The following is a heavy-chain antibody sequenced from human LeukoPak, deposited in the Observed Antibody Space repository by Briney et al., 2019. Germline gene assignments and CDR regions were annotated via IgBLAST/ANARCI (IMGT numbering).Heavy chain of an antibody. CDR3: AIYYYDSSGYYLFDY. D-gene: IGHD3-22*01. J-gene: IGHJ4*02. CDR1: GGSFSGYY. V-gene: IGHV4-34*01. CDR2: INHSGST. Sequence: PSETLSLTCAVYGGSFSGYYWSWIRQPPGKGLEWIGEINHSGSTNYNPSLKSRVTISVDTSKNQFSLKLSSVTAADTAVYYCAIYYYDSSGYYLFDYWAREPWSPSPQ.